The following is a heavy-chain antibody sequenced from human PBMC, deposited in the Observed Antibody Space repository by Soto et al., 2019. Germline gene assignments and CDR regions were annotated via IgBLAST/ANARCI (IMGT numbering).Heavy chain of an antibody. J-gene: IGHJ4*02. D-gene: IGHD6-13*01. V-gene: IGHV3-23*01. CDR2: ISGSGGST. Sequence: SCKASGGTFSSYTISWVRQAPGKGLEWVSAISGSGGSTYYADSVKGRFTISRDNSKNTLYLQMNSLRAEDTAVYYCAKENGYSSSWFEFDYWGQGTLVTVSS. CDR1: GGTFSSYT. CDR3: AKENGYSSSWFEFDY.